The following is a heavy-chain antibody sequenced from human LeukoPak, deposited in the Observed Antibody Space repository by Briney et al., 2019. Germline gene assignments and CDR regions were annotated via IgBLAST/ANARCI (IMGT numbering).Heavy chain of an antibody. CDR2: MNPNSGNT. D-gene: IGHD3-10*01. CDR3: ARGRAVRGPLYNWFGP. J-gene: IGHJ5*02. V-gene: IGHV1-8*02. CDR1: GYTFTGYY. Sequence: ASVKVSCKASGYTFTGYYMHWVRQAPGQGLEWMGWMNPNSGNTGYAQKFQGRVTMTRNTSISTAYMELSSLRSEDTAVYYCARGRAVRGPLYNWFGPWGQGTLVTVSS.